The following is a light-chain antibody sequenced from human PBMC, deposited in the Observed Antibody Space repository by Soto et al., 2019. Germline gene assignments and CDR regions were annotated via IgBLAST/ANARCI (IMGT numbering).Light chain of an antibody. CDR1: SSNIGSNT. CDR2: STN. Sequence: QAVVTQPPSASGAPGQRVTISCSGSSSNIGSNTVNWYQHPPGTAPKLLIYSTNQRPSGVPDRFSGSKSGTSASLDISGLQSEDEADYYCAAWDDRLSGLFGGGTQLTVL. CDR3: AAWDDRLSGL. J-gene: IGLJ2*01. V-gene: IGLV1-44*01.